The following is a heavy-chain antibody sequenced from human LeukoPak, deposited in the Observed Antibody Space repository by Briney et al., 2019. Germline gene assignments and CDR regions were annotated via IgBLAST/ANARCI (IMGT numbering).Heavy chain of an antibody. CDR1: GFTFSSYA. CDR3: AKSGTTSSWSPRVKNYFDY. Sequence: GGSLRLSCAASGFTFSSYAMSWVRQAPGKGLEWVSAISGSGGSTYYADSVKGRFTISRDNSKNTLYLQMNSLRAEDTAVYYCAKSGTTSSWSPRVKNYFDYWGQGTLVTVSS. V-gene: IGHV3-23*01. J-gene: IGHJ4*02. D-gene: IGHD6-13*01. CDR2: ISGSGGST.